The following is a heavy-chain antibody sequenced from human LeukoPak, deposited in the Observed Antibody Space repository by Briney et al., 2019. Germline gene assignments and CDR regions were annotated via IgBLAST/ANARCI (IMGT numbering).Heavy chain of an antibody. J-gene: IGHJ6*02. CDR2: INHSGST. CDR1: GGSFSGYY. CDR3: ARTTTVTTSLAYYYYGMDV. Sequence: PSETLSLTCAVYGGSFSGYYWSWIRQPPGKGLERIGEINHSGSTNYNPSLKSRVTISVDTSKNQFSLKLSSVTAADTAVYYCARTTTVTTSLAYYYYGMDVWGQGTTVTVSS. D-gene: IGHD4-17*01. V-gene: IGHV4-34*01.